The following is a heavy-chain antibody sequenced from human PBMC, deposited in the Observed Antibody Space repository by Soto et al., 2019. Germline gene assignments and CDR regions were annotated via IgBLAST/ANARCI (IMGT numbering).Heavy chain of an antibody. J-gene: IGHJ4*02. V-gene: IGHV1-69*13. CDR2: IIPIFGTA. D-gene: IGHD3-22*01. Sequence: GASVKVSCKASGGTFSSYAISWVRHAPGQGLEWMGGIIPIFGTANYAQKFQGRVTITADESTSTAYMELSSLRSEDTAVYYCARFESHYYDSSGYYYHYYFDYWGQGTLVTVSS. CDR3: ARFESHYYDSSGYYYHYYFDY. CDR1: GGTFSSYA.